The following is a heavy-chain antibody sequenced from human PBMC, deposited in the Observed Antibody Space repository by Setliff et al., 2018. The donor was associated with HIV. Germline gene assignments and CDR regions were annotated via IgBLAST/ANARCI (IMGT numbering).Heavy chain of an antibody. V-gene: IGHV3-7*05. CDR1: GFTFRSYW. Sequence: GGSLRLSCVASGFTFRSYWMSWVRQAPGKRPEWVANIKDDGRDKFYLDSVKGRFTISRDNAKNSLYLQMNSLRAEDAAVDYCAREVWSEDDNWGQGTLVTVSS. CDR2: IKDDGRDK. D-gene: IGHD3-10*01. J-gene: IGHJ4*02. CDR3: AREVWSEDDN.